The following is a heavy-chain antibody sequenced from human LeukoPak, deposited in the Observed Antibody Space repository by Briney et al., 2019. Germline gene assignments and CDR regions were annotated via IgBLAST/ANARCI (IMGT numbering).Heavy chain of an antibody. V-gene: IGHV3-23*01. Sequence: GGSLRLSCAASGFTFSSYSMNWVRQAPGKGLEWASSTAGSGISKDYADSVKGRFTISKDKSKNTLYLQMDNLRAEDTGVYFCARLPTFYYDSSGYHYDYWGQGTLITVSS. J-gene: IGHJ4*02. CDR1: GFTFSSYS. CDR2: TAGSGISK. CDR3: ARLPTFYYDSSGYHYDY. D-gene: IGHD3-22*01.